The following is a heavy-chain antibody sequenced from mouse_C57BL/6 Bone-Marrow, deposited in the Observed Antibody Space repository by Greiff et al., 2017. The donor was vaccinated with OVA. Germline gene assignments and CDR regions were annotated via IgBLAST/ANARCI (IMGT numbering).Heavy chain of an antibody. CDR3: ARYYGNYVRSFAY. J-gene: IGHJ3*01. V-gene: IGHV1-69*01. D-gene: IGHD2-1*01. CDR2: IDPSDSYT. CDR1: GYTFTSYW. Sequence: QVQLQQPGAELVMPGASVKLSCKASGYTFTSYWMHWVKQRPGQGLEWIGEIDPSDSYTNYNQKFKGKSTLTVDKSSSTAYMQLSSLTSEDSAVYYCARYYGNYVRSFAYWGQGTLVTVSA.